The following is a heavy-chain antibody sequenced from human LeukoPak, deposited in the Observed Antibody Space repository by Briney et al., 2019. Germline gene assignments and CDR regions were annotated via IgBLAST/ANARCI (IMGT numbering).Heavy chain of an antibody. D-gene: IGHD3-10*01. CDR2: IYTSGST. J-gene: IGHJ4*02. Sequence: SETLSLTXTVSGGSISSGSYYWSWIRQPAGKGLEWIGRIYTSGSTNYNPSLKSRVTISVDTSKNQFSLKLSSVTAADTAVYYCAITYYYGSGSYQRDYWGQGTLVTVSS. CDR3: AITYYYGSGSYQRDY. CDR1: GGSISSGSYY. V-gene: IGHV4-61*02.